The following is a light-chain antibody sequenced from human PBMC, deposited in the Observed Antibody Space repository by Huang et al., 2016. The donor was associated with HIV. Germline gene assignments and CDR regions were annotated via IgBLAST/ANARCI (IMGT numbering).Light chain of an antibody. V-gene: IGKV1D-13*01. CDR2: DAS. Sequence: AIQLTQSPSSLSASVGDRVTITCRASQGISSALAWYQQKPGKPPKLLIYDASSLGSGVPSRFSGSGSGTDFTLTISSLQPEDFASYYCQQFNNNPVTFGGGTRVEIK. CDR1: QGISSA. CDR3: QQFNNNPVT. J-gene: IGKJ4*01.